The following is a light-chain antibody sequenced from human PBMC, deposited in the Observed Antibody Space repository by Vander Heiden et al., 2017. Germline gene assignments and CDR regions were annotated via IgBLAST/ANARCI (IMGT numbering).Light chain of an antibody. V-gene: IGKV3-20*01. Sequence: EIVLTQSPGTLSLSPGEGATLSCRASQSVSGTYLVWYQQKPGQASRLLIYGTSIRAAGIPDRFSGRGSGSDFTLTISRLEPEDSAVYYCQQYDESLGFIFGPGTKVVIK. CDR1: QSVSGTY. J-gene: IGKJ3*01. CDR3: QQYDESLGFI. CDR2: GTS.